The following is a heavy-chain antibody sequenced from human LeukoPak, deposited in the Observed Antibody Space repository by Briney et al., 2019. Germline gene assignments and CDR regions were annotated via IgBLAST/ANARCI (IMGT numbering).Heavy chain of an antibody. J-gene: IGHJ4*02. CDR3: ARDKVVATWLFWFDY. CDR2: ISSSGSTI. Sequence: GGSLRLSCAASGFTFSDCYMSWIRQAPGKGLEWVSYISSSGSTIYYADSVKGRFTISRDNAKNSLYLQMNSLRAEDTAVYYCARDKVVATWLFWFDYWGQGSLVTVSS. CDR1: GFTFSDCY. D-gene: IGHD5-12*01. V-gene: IGHV3-11*01.